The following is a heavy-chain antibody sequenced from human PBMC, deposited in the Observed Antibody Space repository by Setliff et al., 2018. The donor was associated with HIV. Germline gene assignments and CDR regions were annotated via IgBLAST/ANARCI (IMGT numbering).Heavy chain of an antibody. CDR1: GFTFSSYA. V-gene: IGHV3-23*01. D-gene: IGHD3-22*01. CDR2: IGGSGGST. Sequence: GSLRLSCAASGFTFSSYAMNWVRQAPGKGLEWVSVIGGSGGSTYYADSVKGRFTISRDNSKNTLYLQMNSLRAEDTAVYYCAKGTYSYDSSGPDYWGQGTLVTVSS. CDR3: AKGTYSYDSSGPDY. J-gene: IGHJ4*02.